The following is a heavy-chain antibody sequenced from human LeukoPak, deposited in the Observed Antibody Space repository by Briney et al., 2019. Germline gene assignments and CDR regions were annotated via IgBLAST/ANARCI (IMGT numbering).Heavy chain of an antibody. V-gene: IGHV3-53*01. J-gene: IGHJ4*02. D-gene: IGHD6-19*01. CDR3: ARDRRSYSSGWYLDYGFDY. CDR1: EFSVGSNY. CDR2: IYSGGST. Sequence: PGGSLRLSCAASEFSVGSNYMTWVRQAPGKGLEWVSLIYSGGSTYYADSVKGRFTISRDNSKNTLYLQMNSLRAEDTAVYYCARDRRSYSSGWYLDYGFDYWGQGTLVTVSS.